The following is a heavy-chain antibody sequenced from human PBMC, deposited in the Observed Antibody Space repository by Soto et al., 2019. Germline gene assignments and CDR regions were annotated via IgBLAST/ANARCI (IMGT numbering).Heavy chain of an antibody. J-gene: IGHJ2*01. V-gene: IGHV1-3*01. D-gene: IGHD1-26*01. Sequence: ASVKVSCKASGYTFTSYAMHWVRQAPGQRLEWIGWINAGNGNTKYSQKFQGRVTITRDTSASTAHMELSSLKSEDTAVYYCARDRGSPRAHWYFDLWGRGTLVTVSS. CDR2: INAGNGNT. CDR3: ARDRGSPRAHWYFDL. CDR1: GYTFTSYA.